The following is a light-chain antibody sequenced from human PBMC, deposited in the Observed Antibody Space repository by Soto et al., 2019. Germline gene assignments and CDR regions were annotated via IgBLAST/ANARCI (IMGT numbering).Light chain of an antibody. V-gene: IGLV1-40*01. CDR2: GNR. CDR1: RSNIGAGYG. CDR3: SSFTISRNTVI. J-gene: IGLJ2*01. Sequence: QSVLTQPPSVSGAPGQRVTISCTGSRSNIGAGYGVHWYQQLPGAAPKLLIYGNRNRPSGVPDRFSGSQSDTSASLAITGLQAEDEADYYCSSFTISRNTVIFGGGTKVTVL.